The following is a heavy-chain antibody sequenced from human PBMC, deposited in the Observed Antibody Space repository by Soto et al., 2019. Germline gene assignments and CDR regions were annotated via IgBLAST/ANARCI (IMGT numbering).Heavy chain of an antibody. CDR2: ISGSGGST. CDR1: GFTFSSYA. Sequence: PGGSLRLSCAASGFTFSSYAMSWVRQAPGKGLEWVSAISGSGGSTYYADSVKGRFTISRDNSKNTLYLQMNSLRAEDTAVYYCAKTSRVVPAAMSSDYWGQGTLVTVSS. J-gene: IGHJ4*02. CDR3: AKTSRVVPAAMSSDY. V-gene: IGHV3-23*01. D-gene: IGHD2-2*01.